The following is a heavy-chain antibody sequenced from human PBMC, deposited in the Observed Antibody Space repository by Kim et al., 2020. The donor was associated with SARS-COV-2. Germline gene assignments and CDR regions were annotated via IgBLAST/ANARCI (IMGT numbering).Heavy chain of an antibody. CDR1: GGSISSGGYY. J-gene: IGHJ5*02. CDR3: ARGLVATILP. CDR2: IYYSGST. D-gene: IGHD5-12*01. V-gene: IGHV4-31*03. Sequence: SETLSLTCTVSGGSISSGGYYWSWIRQHPGKGLEWIGYIYYSGSTYYNPSLKSRVTISVDTSKNQFSLKLSSVTAADTAVYYCARGLVATILPWGQGTLVTVSS.